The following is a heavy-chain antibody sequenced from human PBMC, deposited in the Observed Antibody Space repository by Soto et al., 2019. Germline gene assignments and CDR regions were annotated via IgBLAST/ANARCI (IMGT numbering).Heavy chain of an antibody. J-gene: IGHJ4*02. CDR3: ARDGAVAGDSNFDY. CDR2: INAGNGNT. Sequence: GASVKVSCKASGYTFTRYAMHWVRQAPGQRLEWMGWINAGNGNTKYSQKFQGRVTITTDTSASTAYMELSSLRSEDTAVYYCARDGAVAGDSNFDYWGQGTPVTVSS. D-gene: IGHD6-19*01. CDR1: GYTFTRYA. V-gene: IGHV1-3*01.